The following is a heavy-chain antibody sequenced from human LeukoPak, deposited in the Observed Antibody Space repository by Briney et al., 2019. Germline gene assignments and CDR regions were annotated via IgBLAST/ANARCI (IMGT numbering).Heavy chain of an antibody. J-gene: IGHJ4*02. CDR1: GGSISSSSYY. D-gene: IGHD6-19*01. Sequence: SETLSLTCTVSGGSISSSSYYWGWIRQPPGKGLEWIGSIYYSGSTYYNPSLKSRVTISVDTSKNQFSLKLSSVTAADTAVYYCARLTVAGTRIDYWGQGTLVTVPS. CDR3: ARLTVAGTRIDY. CDR2: IYYSGST. V-gene: IGHV4-39*01.